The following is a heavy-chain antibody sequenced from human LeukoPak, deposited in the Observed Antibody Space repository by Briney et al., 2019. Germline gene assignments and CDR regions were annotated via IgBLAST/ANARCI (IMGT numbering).Heavy chain of an antibody. Sequence: SETLSLTCTVSGGSISSSSYYWGWIRQPPGKGLEWIGSIYYSGSTSYNPSLKSRVTISVDTSKNQFSLKLSSVTAADTAVYYCARVSITEVYAWFDPWGQGTLVTVSS. V-gene: IGHV4-39*01. J-gene: IGHJ5*02. CDR3: ARVSITEVYAWFDP. CDR2: IYYSGST. CDR1: GGSISSSSYY. D-gene: IGHD2-8*01.